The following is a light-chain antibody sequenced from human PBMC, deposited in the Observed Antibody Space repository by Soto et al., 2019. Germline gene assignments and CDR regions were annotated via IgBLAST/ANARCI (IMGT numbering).Light chain of an antibody. CDR2: DAY. J-gene: IGKJ1*01. Sequence: DIQMTQSPSTLSASVGDRVTITCRASQSISSWLAWYQRKPGKAPKLLIYDAYSLRSGVPSRFSGSESGTEFTLTINSLQPDDFATYYCQHYNSYSEAFGQGTKVDIK. V-gene: IGKV1-5*01. CDR3: QHYNSYSEA. CDR1: QSISSW.